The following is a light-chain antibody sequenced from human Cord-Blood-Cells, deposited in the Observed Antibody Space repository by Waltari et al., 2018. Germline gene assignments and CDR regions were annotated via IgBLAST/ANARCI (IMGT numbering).Light chain of an antibody. V-gene: IGLV1-47*01. CDR3: AAWDDSLSGVV. CDR2: RNN. CDR1: RSNIGSNY. Sequence: QSVLTQPPSASGTPGQRVTISCSGSRSNIGSNYVNWYQQLQGSAPILLIYRNNQRPSGVPDRFSGSKSGTSASLAISGLRSEYEADYYCAAWDDSLSGVVFGGGTKLTVL. J-gene: IGLJ2*01.